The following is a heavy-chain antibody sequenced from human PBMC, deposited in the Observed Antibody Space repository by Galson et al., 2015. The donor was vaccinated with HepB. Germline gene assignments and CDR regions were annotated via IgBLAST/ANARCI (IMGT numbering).Heavy chain of an antibody. CDR2: INSDGSST. CDR1: GFTFSSYW. CDR3: VKDTRFLEWFLVY. Sequence: SLRLSCAASGFTFSSYWMHWVRQAPGKGLVWVSRINSDGSSTSYADSVKGRFTISRDNAKNTLYLQVNSLRAEDTAVYYCVKDTRFLEWFLVYWGQGTLVTVSS. V-gene: IGHV3-74*01. D-gene: IGHD3-3*01. J-gene: IGHJ4*02.